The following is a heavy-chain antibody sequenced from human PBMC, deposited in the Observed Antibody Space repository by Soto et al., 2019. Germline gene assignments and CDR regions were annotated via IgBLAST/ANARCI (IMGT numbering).Heavy chain of an antibody. V-gene: IGHV3-23*01. CDR2: ISGGGGTS. D-gene: IGHD1-26*01. Sequence: GGSLRLSCAASGFTFSTYAMSWVRQAPGKGLEWVSGISGGGGTSYYADSVKGRFTISRDNSKNTLYLQMNSLRAEDTAVYYCARKVGNARGFGPGYYFGMDVWGQGTTVTVSS. CDR3: ARKVGNARGFGPGYYFGMDV. J-gene: IGHJ6*02. CDR1: GFTFSTYA.